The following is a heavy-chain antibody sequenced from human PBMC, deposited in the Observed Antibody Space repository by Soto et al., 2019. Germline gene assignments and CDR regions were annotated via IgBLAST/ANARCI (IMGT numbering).Heavy chain of an antibody. CDR3: ARGRYSSGWFDF. CDR2: ISYSGNT. J-gene: IGHJ4*02. V-gene: IGHV4-61*01. Sequence: PSETLSLTCIVSGGSVSSASYYWNWIRQPPGQGLESIGYISYSGNTDYIPTLKSRVTISVDTSKNQFSLKLSSVTAADTAVYYCARGRYSSGWFDFWGKGTLVTVSS. D-gene: IGHD6-19*01. CDR1: GGSVSSASYY.